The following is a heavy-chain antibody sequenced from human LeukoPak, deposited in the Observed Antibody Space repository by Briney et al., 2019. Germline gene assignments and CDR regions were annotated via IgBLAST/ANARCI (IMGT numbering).Heavy chain of an antibody. CDR3: ASTSRYCSGGSCTPFDY. V-gene: IGHV3-7*01. CDR2: IKQDGSEK. D-gene: IGHD2-15*01. Sequence: GGSLRLSCAASGYTFSSYWISWGPDHPGKGLERVSNIKQDGSEKYYVDSLKGRFTISRDNAKNSLYLQMNSLRAEDTAVYYCASTSRYCSGGSCTPFDYWGQGTLVTVSS. CDR1: GYTFSSYW. J-gene: IGHJ4*02.